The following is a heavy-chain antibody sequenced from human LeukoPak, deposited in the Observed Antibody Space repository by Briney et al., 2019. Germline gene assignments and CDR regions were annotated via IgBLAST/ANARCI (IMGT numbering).Heavy chain of an antibody. V-gene: IGHV3-23*01. CDR3: ARSNYGLDYLDY. D-gene: IGHD4-11*01. Sequence: GGSLRLSCAASLFTFSSYAMSWVRPAPRKGREWVSPISSSGGSTYYPGSVKGRFTISRDSSMHTLYLQMNSLRAEDTAVYYCARSNYGLDYLDYWGQGTLVTVSA. J-gene: IGHJ4*02. CDR1: LFTFSSYA. CDR2: ISSSGGST.